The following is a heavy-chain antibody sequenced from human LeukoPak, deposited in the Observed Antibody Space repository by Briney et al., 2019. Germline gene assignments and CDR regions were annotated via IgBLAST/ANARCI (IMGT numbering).Heavy chain of an antibody. V-gene: IGHV4-38-2*01. J-gene: IGHJ4*02. CDR2: IYHSGST. D-gene: IGHD6-13*01. Sequence: ETLSLTCAVSGYSISSGYYWGWIRQPPGKGLEWIGSIYHSGSTYYNPSLKSRVTISVDTSKNQFSLKLSSVTAADTAVYYCARRGSAAGTGFDYWGQGTLVTVSS. CDR1: GYSISSGYY. CDR3: ARRGSAAGTGFDY.